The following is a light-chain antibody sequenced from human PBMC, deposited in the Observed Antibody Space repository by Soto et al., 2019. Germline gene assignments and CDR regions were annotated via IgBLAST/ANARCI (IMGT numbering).Light chain of an antibody. V-gene: IGKV1-5*03. CDR3: QHYNSYSEA. CDR2: KAS. Sequence: IHMTQSPSTLSGSVGSRVTIPCRASQTISSWLAWYQQKPGKAPKLLIYKASTLKSGVPSRFSGSVSGTEFTLTISSLQTDDFATYYCQHYNSYSEAFGQGTKVDIK. CDR1: QTISSW. J-gene: IGKJ1*01.